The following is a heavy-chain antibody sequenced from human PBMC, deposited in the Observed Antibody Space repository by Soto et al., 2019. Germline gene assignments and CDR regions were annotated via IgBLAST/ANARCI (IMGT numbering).Heavy chain of an antibody. CDR1: GFTFSSYG. Sequence: QVQLVESGGGVVQPGRSLRLSCAASGFTFSSYGMHWVRQAPGKGLEWVAVISYDGSNKYYADSVKGRFTISRDNSKNTLYLQMNGLRAEDTAVYYCAKDRLVGATFGYYFDYWGQGTLVTVSS. CDR2: ISYDGSNK. J-gene: IGHJ4*02. V-gene: IGHV3-30*18. CDR3: AKDRLVGATFGYYFDY. D-gene: IGHD1-26*01.